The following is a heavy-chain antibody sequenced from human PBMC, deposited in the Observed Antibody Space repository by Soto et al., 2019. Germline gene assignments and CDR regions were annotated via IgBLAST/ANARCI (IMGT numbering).Heavy chain of an antibody. Sequence: ASVKVSCKASGYTFTSYGISWVRQAPGQGLEWMGWISAYNGNTNYAQKLQGRVTMTTDTSTSTAYMELRSLRSDDTAVYYCARDPCSSTSCDVDYWGQGTLVTVSS. CDR3: ARDPCSSTSCDVDY. V-gene: IGHV1-18*01. CDR1: GYTFTSYG. J-gene: IGHJ4*02. CDR2: ISAYNGNT. D-gene: IGHD2-2*01.